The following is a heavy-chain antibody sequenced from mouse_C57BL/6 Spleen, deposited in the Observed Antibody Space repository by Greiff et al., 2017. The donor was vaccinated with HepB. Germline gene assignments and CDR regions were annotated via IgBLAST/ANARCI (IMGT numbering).Heavy chain of an antibody. D-gene: IGHD2-5*01. Sequence: DVHLVESGGGLVKPGGSLKLSCAASGFTFSSYAMSWVRQTPEKRLEWVATISDGGSYTYYPDNVKGRFTISRDNAKNNLYLQMSHLKSEDTAMYYCAREYYSNYAWFAYWGQGTLVTVSA. CDR3: AREYYSNYAWFAY. CDR2: ISDGGSYT. CDR1: GFTFSSYA. V-gene: IGHV5-4*01. J-gene: IGHJ3*01.